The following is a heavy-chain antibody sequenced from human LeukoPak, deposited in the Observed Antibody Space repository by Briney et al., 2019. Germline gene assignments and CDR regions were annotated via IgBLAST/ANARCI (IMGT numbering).Heavy chain of an antibody. V-gene: IGHV4-39*07. Sequence: TSETLSLTCTVSGGSIGSSSYYWGWIRQPPGKGLEWIGSIYYSGSTYYNPSLKSRVTISVDTSKNQFSLKLSSVTAADTAVYYCARINQWLEQGIDYWGQGTLVTVSS. D-gene: IGHD6-19*01. CDR1: GGSIGSSSYY. J-gene: IGHJ4*02. CDR2: IYYSGST. CDR3: ARINQWLEQGIDY.